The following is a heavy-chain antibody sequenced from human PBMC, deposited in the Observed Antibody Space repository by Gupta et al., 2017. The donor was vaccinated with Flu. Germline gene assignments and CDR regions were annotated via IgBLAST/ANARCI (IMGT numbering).Heavy chain of an antibody. V-gene: IGHV3-64D*06. CDR1: GFTFNNCA. Sequence: EVHLVESGGGLVQPGESLRLSCSASGFTFNNCAMHWVRQAPGKGLEYVSGISSNGGSTYYADSVKGRFTISRDNSKNTLYLQMSSLRAEDTAVYYCVKDYYGSGTFLGLFDNWGQGTLVTVSS. J-gene: IGHJ4*02. D-gene: IGHD3-10*01. CDR2: ISSNGGST. CDR3: VKDYYGSGTFLGLFDN.